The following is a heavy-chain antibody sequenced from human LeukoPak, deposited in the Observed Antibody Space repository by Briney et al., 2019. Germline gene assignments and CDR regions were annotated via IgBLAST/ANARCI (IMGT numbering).Heavy chain of an antibody. CDR2: IIPIFGTA. CDR1: GGTFSSYA. Sequence: SVKVSCKASGGTFSSYAISWVRQAPGQGLEWMGGIIPIFGTANYAQKFQGRVTITADESTSTAYMELSSLRSEDTAVYYCARTYYYGSGSYYNAPFDYWCQGTLVTVSS. J-gene: IGHJ4*02. V-gene: IGHV1-69*01. D-gene: IGHD3-10*01. CDR3: ARTYYYGSGSYYNAPFDY.